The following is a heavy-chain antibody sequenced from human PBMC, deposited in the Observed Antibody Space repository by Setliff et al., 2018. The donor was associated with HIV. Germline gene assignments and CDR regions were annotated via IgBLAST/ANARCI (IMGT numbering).Heavy chain of an antibody. CDR3: ARDRGDSYYDFWSNYAHFDY. V-gene: IGHV3-48*01. CDR2: ISSSRSTI. D-gene: IGHD3-3*01. CDR1: GFTFSSYS. J-gene: IGHJ4*02. Sequence: PGGSLRLSCAASGFTFSSYSMNWVRQAPGKGLEWVSYISSSRSTIYYADSVKGRFTISRDNAKNSLSLQMNSLRAEDTAVYYCARDRGDSYYDFWSNYAHFDYWGQGTLVTVS.